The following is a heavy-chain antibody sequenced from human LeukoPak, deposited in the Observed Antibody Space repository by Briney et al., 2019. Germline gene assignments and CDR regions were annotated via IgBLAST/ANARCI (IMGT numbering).Heavy chain of an antibody. Sequence: GGSLKLSCPVSGFTVSSNYMNWSRQAPGKGLEWVSVIYRGGITYYADSVKGRFTISRDNSKNTLYLQMNSLRAEDTAVYYCARLNSDDTLFDYWGQGTLVTVSS. V-gene: IGHV3-53*01. CDR1: GFTVSSNY. D-gene: IGHD4-23*01. J-gene: IGHJ4*02. CDR2: IYRGGIT. CDR3: ARLNSDDTLFDY.